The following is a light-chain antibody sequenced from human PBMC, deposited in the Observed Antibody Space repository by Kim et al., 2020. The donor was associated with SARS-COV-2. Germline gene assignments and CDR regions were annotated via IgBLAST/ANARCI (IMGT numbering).Light chain of an antibody. CDR3: QVWDSSSDHRV. CDR1: NIASNS. CDR2: YYT. V-gene: IGLV3-21*04. Sequence: AGKTARITWRGNNIASNSVHCYRQKPGPAPVLVINYYTDRPSGLPERISGSNSGNTATLTISRGEAGDEADDYCQVWDSSSDHRVFGGGTQLTVL. J-gene: IGLJ3*02.